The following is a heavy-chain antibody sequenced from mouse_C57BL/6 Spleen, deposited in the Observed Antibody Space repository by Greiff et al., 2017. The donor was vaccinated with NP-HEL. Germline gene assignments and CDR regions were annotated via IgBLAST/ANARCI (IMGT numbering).Heavy chain of an antibody. V-gene: IGHV14-4*01. CDR1: GFNIKDDY. Sequence: EVQLQQSGAELVRPGASVKLSCTASGFNIKDDYMHWVKQRPEQGLEWIGWIDPENGDTEYASKFQGKATITADTSSNTAYLQLSSLTSEDTAVYYCTTSIDYYGSSDDYWGQGTTLTVSS. CDR2: IDPENGDT. D-gene: IGHD1-1*01. J-gene: IGHJ2*01. CDR3: TTSIDYYGSSDDY.